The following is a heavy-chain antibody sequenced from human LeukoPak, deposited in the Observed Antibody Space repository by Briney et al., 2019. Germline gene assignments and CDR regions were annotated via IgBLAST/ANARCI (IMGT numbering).Heavy chain of an antibody. Sequence: SETLSLTCTVSGGSISSYYWSWIRQPPGKGLEWIGYIYTSGSTNYNPSLKSRVTISVDTSKNQFTLKLSSVTAADTAVYYCARRHSSSWYWFDPWGQGTLVTVSS. D-gene: IGHD6-13*01. CDR1: GGSISSYY. CDR3: ARRHSSSWYWFDP. CDR2: IYTSGST. J-gene: IGHJ5*02. V-gene: IGHV4-4*09.